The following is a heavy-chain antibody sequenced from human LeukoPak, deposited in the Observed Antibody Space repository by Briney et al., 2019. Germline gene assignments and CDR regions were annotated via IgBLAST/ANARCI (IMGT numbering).Heavy chain of an antibody. CDR3: ARGPIVVVPAAIHWFDP. J-gene: IGHJ5*02. V-gene: IGHV4-4*07. CDR1: GGSISSYY. Sequence: SETLSLTCTVTGGSISSYYWSWIRQPAGKGLEWIGRIYTSGSTNYNPSLKSRVTISVDTSKNQFFLKLSSVTAADTAVYYCARGPIVVVPAAIHWFDPWGQGTLVTVSS. D-gene: IGHD2-2*01. CDR2: IYTSGST.